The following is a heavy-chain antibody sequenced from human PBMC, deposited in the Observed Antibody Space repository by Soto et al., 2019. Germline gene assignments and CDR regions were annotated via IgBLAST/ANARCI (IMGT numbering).Heavy chain of an antibody. V-gene: IGHV3-30*18. CDR3: AKDPRRAAADYFDY. Sequence: QVQLVESGGGVVQPGRSLRLSCAASGLTFSSYAMHWVRQAPGKGLEWVAVIASDGVDKHHAYSVKGRFTISRDNSMNTLSLQMDSLRPEDTALYYCAKDPRRAAADYFDYWGHGTLVTVSS. CDR2: IASDGVDK. D-gene: IGHD2-2*01. CDR1: GLTFSSYA. J-gene: IGHJ4*01.